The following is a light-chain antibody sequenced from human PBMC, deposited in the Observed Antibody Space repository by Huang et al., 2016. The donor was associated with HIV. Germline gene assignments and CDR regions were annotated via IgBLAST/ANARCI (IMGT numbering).Light chain of an antibody. CDR3: QQSYSTPYT. CDR2: AAS. Sequence: DIQMTQSPSSLSASVGDRVIITCRASQSIRTYLNWYQQKPWKAPNLLIYAASSLHSGVPSRFSGSGSGTDFTLTISSLQREDFATYYCQQSYSTPYTFGQGTKLEIK. V-gene: IGKV1-39*01. CDR1: QSIRTY. J-gene: IGKJ2*01.